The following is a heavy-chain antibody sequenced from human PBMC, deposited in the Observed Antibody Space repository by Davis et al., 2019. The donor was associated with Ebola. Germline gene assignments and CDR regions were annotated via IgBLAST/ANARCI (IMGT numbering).Heavy chain of an antibody. V-gene: IGHV3-7*01. CDR1: GFSFENSW. CDR2: MKGDGTLK. CDR3: ARGYISSWGDY. D-gene: IGHD3-3*02. Sequence: GESLKISCVVSGFSFENSWMTWVRQAPGKGLEWVANMKGDGTLKNYVDSVEGRFTISRDNSKSTVYLQMDNLRAEDTAVYYCARGYISSWGDYWGQGTLVTVSS. J-gene: IGHJ4*02.